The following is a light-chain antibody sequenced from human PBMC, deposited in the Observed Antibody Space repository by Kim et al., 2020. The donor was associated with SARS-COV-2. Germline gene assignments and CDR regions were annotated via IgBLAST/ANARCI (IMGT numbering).Light chain of an antibody. CDR2: GAS. V-gene: IGKV3-20*01. Sequence: PGERATLSCRASQSVGNSLAWPQQKPGQPPRLLIYGASNRATGIPDRFSGSGSGTDFTIIISRLEPEDFAVYYCQQFGTSLITFGQGTRLGIK. CDR1: QSVGNS. CDR3: QQFGTSLIT. J-gene: IGKJ5*01.